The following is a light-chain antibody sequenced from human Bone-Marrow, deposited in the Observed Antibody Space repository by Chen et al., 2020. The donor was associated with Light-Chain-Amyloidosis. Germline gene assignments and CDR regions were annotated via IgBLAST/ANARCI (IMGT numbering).Light chain of an antibody. CDR1: QTIVTY. CDR3: LQTYSPPPT. J-gene: IGKJ1*01. CDR2: ASS. Sequence: DLQMTQSPSSLSASVGDRVTITCRASQTIVTYLHWYQQRPGKPPKLLISASSNLHGGVPSRFSGSASGTEFTLTISSLQPEDLATYYCLQTYSPPPTFGQGTKVTIK. V-gene: IGKV1-39*01.